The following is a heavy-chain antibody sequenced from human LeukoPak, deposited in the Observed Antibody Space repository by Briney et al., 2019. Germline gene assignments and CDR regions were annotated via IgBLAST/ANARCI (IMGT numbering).Heavy chain of an antibody. Sequence: PGGSLRLSCAASGFTFSSYAMSWVRQAPGKGLEWVSAISGSGGSTYYADSVKGRFTISTDNSKNTLYLQMNSLRAEDTAVYYCAKAPRLRVNYIDYWGQGTLVTVSS. D-gene: IGHD4-17*01. CDR1: GFTFSSYA. V-gene: IGHV3-23*01. CDR2: ISGSGGST. J-gene: IGHJ4*02. CDR3: AKAPRLRVNYIDY.